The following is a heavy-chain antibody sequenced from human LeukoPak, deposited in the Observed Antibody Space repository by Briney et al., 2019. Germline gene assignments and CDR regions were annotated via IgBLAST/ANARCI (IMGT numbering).Heavy chain of an antibody. CDR2: ISGSGGST. CDR3: AKQPEYSSSSFWFDP. J-gene: IGHJ5*02. V-gene: IGHV3-23*01. D-gene: IGHD6-6*01. Sequence: PGGSLRLSCAASGFTFSSYAMSWVRQAPGKGLEWVSAISGSGGSTYYADSAKGRFTISRDNSKNPLYLQMNSLRAEDTAVYYCAKQPEYSSSSFWFDPWGQGTLVTVSS. CDR1: GFTFSSYA.